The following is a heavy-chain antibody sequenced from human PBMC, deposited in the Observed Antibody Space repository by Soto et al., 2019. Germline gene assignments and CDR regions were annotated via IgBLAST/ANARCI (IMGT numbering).Heavy chain of an antibody. Sequence: QAQLVESGGGVVQRGGSLRLSCVASGYTFSKSAMHWVRQAPGEGLEWVAVVAKDGSEEYYEDSVKGRFTISKDNSKNTLSLQLNSLRHEYTAVYYCANTGAVTVWAPFDWGQGTLVTVYS. CDR2: VAKDGSEE. CDR3: ANTGAVTVWAPFD. D-gene: IGHD2-21*02. CDR1: GYTFSKSA. J-gene: IGHJ4*02. V-gene: IGHV3-30*18.